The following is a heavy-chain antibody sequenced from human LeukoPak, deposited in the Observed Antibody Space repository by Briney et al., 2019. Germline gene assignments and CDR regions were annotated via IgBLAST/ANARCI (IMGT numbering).Heavy chain of an antibody. J-gene: IGHJ4*02. CDR2: IYYSGST. CDR3: ARLTLSRGLSY. D-gene: IGHD1-20*01. CDR1: GGSISSSDYY. V-gene: IGHV4-39*01. Sequence: SETLSLTCTVSGGSISSSDYYWGWIRQPPGKGLEWIGSIYYSGSTYYNPSLKSRVTISVDTSKNQFSLKLSSVTAADTAVYSCARLTLSRGLSYWGQGTLVTVSS.